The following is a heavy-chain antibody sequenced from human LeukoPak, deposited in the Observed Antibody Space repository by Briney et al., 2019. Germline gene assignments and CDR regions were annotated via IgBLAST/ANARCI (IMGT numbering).Heavy chain of an antibody. CDR1: GFTFSSYE. CDR2: IRNSDIK. Sequence: GGSLRLSCAASGFTFSSYEMNWVRQAPGKGLEWASYIRNSDIKNYADSVKGRFTISRDNARNSLYLQMNSLRAEDTAVYYCAELGITMIGGVWGKGTTVTISS. V-gene: IGHV3-48*03. J-gene: IGHJ6*04. D-gene: IGHD3-10*02. CDR3: AELGITMIGGV.